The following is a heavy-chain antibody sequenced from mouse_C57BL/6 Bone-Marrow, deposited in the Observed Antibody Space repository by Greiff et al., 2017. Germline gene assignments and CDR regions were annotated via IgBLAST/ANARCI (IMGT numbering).Heavy chain of an antibody. CDR1: GYTFSSSW. CDR2: IYPGDGDT. V-gene: IGHV1-82*01. J-gene: IGHJ1*03. Sequence: LEESGPELVKPGASVKISCKASGYTFSSSWMNWVKQRPGKGLEWIGRIYPGDGDTNYNGKFKGKATLTVDKSSSTAYMQLSSLTSEDTAVYCCTRIDYARRFLDFGVWGTGT. CDR3: TRIDYARRFLDFGV. D-gene: IGHD1-1*01.